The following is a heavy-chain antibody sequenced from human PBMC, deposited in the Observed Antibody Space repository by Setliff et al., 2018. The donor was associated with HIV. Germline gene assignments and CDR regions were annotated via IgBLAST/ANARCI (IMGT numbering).Heavy chain of an antibody. CDR2: IIPIFGTV. CDR3: ARDGYYNSWSGYGYYYYYMDV. Sequence: SVKVSCKASGGTFSSYAISWVRQAPGQGLEWMGGIIPIFGTVKYAQKFQGRVTITADGSTSTVYMELSSLRSEDTAVYYCARDGYYNSWSGYGYYYYYMDVWGKGTTVTVSS. D-gene: IGHD3-3*01. J-gene: IGHJ6*03. V-gene: IGHV1-69*13. CDR1: GGTFSSYA.